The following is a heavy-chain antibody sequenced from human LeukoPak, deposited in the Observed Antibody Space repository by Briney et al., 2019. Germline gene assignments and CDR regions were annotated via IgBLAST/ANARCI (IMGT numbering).Heavy chain of an antibody. Sequence: GGSLRLSCAASGFTFSSYWMHWVRQAPGKGLVWVSRINIDGSSISYADSVKGRFTISRDNAKNTLYLQMISLRAEDTAVYYCARAQYDSRFWWGQGTLVTVSS. J-gene: IGHJ4*02. D-gene: IGHD3-22*01. CDR1: GFTFSSYW. CDR2: INIDGSSI. CDR3: ARAQYDSRFW. V-gene: IGHV3-74*01.